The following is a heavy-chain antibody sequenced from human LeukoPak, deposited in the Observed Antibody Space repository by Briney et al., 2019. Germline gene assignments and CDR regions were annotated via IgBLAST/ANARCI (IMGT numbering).Heavy chain of an antibody. CDR1: GGSISSYY. V-gene: IGHV4-59*01. D-gene: IGHD4-17*01. J-gene: IGHJ4*02. CDR2: IYYSGST. CDR3: ARDGGYGEDVDPSFDY. Sequence: SETLSLTCTVSGGSISSYYWSWIRQPPGKGLEWIGYIYYSGSTNYNPSLKSRVTISVDTSKNQFSLKLSSVTAADTAVYYRARDGGYGEDVDPSFDYWGQGTLVTVSS.